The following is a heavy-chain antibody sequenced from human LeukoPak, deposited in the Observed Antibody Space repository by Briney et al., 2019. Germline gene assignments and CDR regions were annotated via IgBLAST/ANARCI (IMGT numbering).Heavy chain of an antibody. CDR1: GCTFSSYA. Sequence: GGALRLSCEASGCTFSSYAMHWVRQAPGKGLEGVAVISYDGSNKYYADSVKGGFPISRDNSKNTLYLQMNSLRAEATAVYYCAKGGDGYNYYFDYWGQETLVTVSS. CDR2: ISYDGSNK. J-gene: IGHJ4*02. CDR3: AKGGDGYNYYFDY. V-gene: IGHV3-30*04. D-gene: IGHD5-24*01.